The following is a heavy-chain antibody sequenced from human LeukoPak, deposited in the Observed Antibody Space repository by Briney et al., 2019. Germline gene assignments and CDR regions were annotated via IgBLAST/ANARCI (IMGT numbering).Heavy chain of an antibody. J-gene: IGHJ4*02. D-gene: IGHD6-19*01. V-gene: IGHV1-46*01. Sequence: APVKVCCKASGYIFTSYHMHWVRQAPGQGLEWMGIINPNSGSASYAQEFQGRVTMTRDTSTSTVYMELSSLRSEDTAVYYCARGLYSGWYVYWGQGTLVTVSS. CDR3: ARGLYSGWYVY. CDR1: GYIFTSYH. CDR2: INPNSGSA.